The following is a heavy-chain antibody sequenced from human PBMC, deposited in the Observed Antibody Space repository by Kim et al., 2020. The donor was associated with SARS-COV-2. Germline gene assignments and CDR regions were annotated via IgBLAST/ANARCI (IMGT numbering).Heavy chain of an antibody. D-gene: IGHD6-19*01. CDR1: GGSFSGYY. V-gene: IGHV4-34*01. CDR3: ASGLGAWLEINSGPSDY. Sequence: SETLSLTCAVYGGSFSGYYWSWIRQPPGKGLEWIGEINHSGSTNYNPSLKSRVTISVDTSKNQFSLKLSSVTAADTAVYYCASGLGAWLEINSGPSDYWGQGTLVTVSS. J-gene: IGHJ4*02. CDR2: INHSGST.